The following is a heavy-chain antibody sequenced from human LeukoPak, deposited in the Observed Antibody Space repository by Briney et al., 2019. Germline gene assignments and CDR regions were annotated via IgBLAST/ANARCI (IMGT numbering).Heavy chain of an antibody. V-gene: IGHV3-23*01. CDR2: ISGGGDKI. CDR1: GFTVSSYG. Sequence: PGGSLRFSGAASGFTVSSYGMSWDRPAPGKGLEWVTVISGGGDKIYYGDSYGDSVKGRFTISRDNSKNTLYLQMSRLRVEDTAVYYCAKQSYARSLGEGGPGTLVSVSS. J-gene: IGHJ4*02. CDR3: AKQSYARSLGE. D-gene: IGHD2-8*01.